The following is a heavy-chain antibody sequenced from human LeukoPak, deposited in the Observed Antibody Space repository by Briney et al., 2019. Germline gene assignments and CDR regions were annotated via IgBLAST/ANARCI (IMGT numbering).Heavy chain of an antibody. V-gene: IGHV3-15*01. CDR1: GFTFSNAW. CDR3: TTEGFGGYDYVWGSYRYTPGY. CDR2: IKSKTDGGTT. D-gene: IGHD3-16*02. Sequence: GGSLRLSCAASGFTFSNAWMSWVRQAPGKGMEWVGRIKSKTDGGTTDYAAPVKGRFTISRDDSKNTLYLQMNSLKTEDTAVYYCTTEGFGGYDYVWGSYRYTPGYWGQGTLVTVSS. J-gene: IGHJ4*02.